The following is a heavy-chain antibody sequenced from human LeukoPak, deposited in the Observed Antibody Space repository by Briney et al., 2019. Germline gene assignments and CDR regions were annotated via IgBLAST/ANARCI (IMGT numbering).Heavy chain of an antibody. CDR3: ARHGSASGWYRSHFDY. V-gene: IGHV4-39*01. J-gene: IGHJ4*02. CDR1: AGTISSSSYY. CDR2: IYYSGST. D-gene: IGHD6-19*01. Sequence: KPSETLSLTCTVSAGTISSSSYYWRWIRQPPGKGLERIGSIYYSGSTYYSPSLKSRVTMSVDTSKNQFSLKLSSVTAADTAVYCCARHGSASGWYRSHFDYWGQGTRVSVSS.